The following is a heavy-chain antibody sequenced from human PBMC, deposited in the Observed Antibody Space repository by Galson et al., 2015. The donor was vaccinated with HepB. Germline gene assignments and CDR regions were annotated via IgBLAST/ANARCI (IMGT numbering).Heavy chain of an antibody. CDR1: GFTFSSYS. Sequence: SLRLSCAASGFTFSSYSMNWVRQAPGKGLEWVSSISSSSSYIYYADSVKGRFTISRDNAKNSLYLQMNSLRAEDTAVYYCARVMYGDYYYGMDVWGQGTTVTVSS. CDR2: ISSSSSYI. D-gene: IGHD4-17*01. J-gene: IGHJ6*02. V-gene: IGHV3-21*01. CDR3: ARVMYGDYYYGMDV.